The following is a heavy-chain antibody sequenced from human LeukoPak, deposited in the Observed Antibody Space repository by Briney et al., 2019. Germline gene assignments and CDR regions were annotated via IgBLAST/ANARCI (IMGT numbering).Heavy chain of an antibody. V-gene: IGHV4-59*01. J-gene: IGHJ5*02. Sequence: SETLSFTCTVSGGSISDYYWSWIRQPPGKGLEWIGFIHSNGGANYNASLSSRATISRGTSSSQVSLKLTSVTAADTAVYYCASSNQGSLGQFDPWGQGTLVTVSS. CDR3: ASSNQGSLGQFDP. D-gene: IGHD3-10*01. CDR1: GGSISDYY. CDR2: IHSNGGA.